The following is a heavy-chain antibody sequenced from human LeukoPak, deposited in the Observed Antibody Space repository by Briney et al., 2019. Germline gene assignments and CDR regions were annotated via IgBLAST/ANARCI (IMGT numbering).Heavy chain of an antibody. CDR2: ISSSSSYI. CDR3: AKSDYGGNSGRFYGMDV. V-gene: IGHV3-21*04. J-gene: IGHJ6*02. D-gene: IGHD4-23*01. CDR1: GFIFDNYA. Sequence: GSLRLPCAASGFIFDNYAMNWVRQAPGKGLEWVSSISSSSSYIYYADSVKGRFTISRDNAKNSLYLQMNSLRTEDTAVYYCAKSDYGGNSGRFYGMDVWGQGTTVTVSS.